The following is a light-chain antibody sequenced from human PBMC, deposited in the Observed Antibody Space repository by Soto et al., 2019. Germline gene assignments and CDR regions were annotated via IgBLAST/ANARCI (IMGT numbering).Light chain of an antibody. Sequence: DIQMTQSPSTLSASVGDRVTITCRASQSISDSLAWYQQKPGKAPKLLIYEASSLKSGGPPRFSGSRSGTEYTLTISSLQPDYFATYYCQQYNCYWTFGQGTKVEIK. CDR2: EAS. CDR3: QQYNCYWT. V-gene: IGKV1-5*03. J-gene: IGKJ1*01. CDR1: QSISDS.